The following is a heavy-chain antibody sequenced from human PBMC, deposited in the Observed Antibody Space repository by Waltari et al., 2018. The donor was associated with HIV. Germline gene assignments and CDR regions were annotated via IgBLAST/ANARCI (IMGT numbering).Heavy chain of an antibody. D-gene: IGHD1-26*01. CDR2: ITSEAYGGTA. J-gene: IGHJ6*02. CDR3: SRPSGPLHSYGMDV. Sequence: EVHLMESGGGLVKPGWSLRLSCRGSGFTFGDYGLSWFRQAPGKGLEWVGFITSEAYGGTAEYAASVTGRFTISREDSKSTAYMQMNRLESEDTGVYFCSRPSGPLHSYGMDVWGQGTTVIVSS. CDR1: GFTFGDYG. V-gene: IGHV3-49*05.